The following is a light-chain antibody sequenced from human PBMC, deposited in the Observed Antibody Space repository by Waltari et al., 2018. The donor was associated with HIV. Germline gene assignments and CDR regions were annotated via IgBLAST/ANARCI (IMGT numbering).Light chain of an antibody. J-gene: IGLJ1*01. CDR3: CSYAGNFIYV. CDR1: SFNIGRNF. CDR2: RDN. V-gene: IGLV1-47*01. Sequence: QSVLTQPPSASGTPGQRVIISCSGSSFNIGRNFVSWYQQLPGTAPKVLIFRDNQRPSGVPDRFSGSKSGNTASLTISGLQADDEADYYCCSYAGNFIYVFGTGTKVTVL.